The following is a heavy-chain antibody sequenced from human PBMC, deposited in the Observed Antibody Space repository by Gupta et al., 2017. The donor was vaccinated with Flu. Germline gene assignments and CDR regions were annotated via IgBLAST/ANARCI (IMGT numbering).Heavy chain of an antibody. V-gene: IGHV4-59*01. Sequence: QVQLQESGPGLVKPSATLSLTCTVSGGSISSYYWSWIRQPPGKGLEWIGYIYYSGSTNYNPSLKRRVTISVDTSKNQFSLKLSSGTAADTAVYYGARVDYCGGDCYSDAGTLDYWGQGTLVTVSS. CDR2: IYYSGST. CDR3: ARVDYCGGDCYSDAGTLDY. J-gene: IGHJ4*02. CDR1: GGSISSYY. D-gene: IGHD2-21*02.